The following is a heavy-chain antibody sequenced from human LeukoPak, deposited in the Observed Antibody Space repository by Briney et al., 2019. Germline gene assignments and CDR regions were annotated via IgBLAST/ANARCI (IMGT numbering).Heavy chain of an antibody. CDR2: ISWDGTRT. CDR3: ARKSASGNYPLDY. CDR1: GFSFEDYT. J-gene: IGHJ4*02. D-gene: IGHD3-10*01. Sequence: GGSLRLSCAASGFSFEDYTMHWVRQGPGKGLEWVSLISWDGTRTNYADSLKGRFAISRDNAKNTVFLQMSSLRAEDTALYYCARKSASGNYPLDYWGQGTLVTVSS. V-gene: IGHV3-43*01.